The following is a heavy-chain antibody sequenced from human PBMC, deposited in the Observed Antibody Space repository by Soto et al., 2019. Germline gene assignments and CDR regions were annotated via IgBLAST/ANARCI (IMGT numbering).Heavy chain of an antibody. CDR1: GFTFSSYS. CDR3: AKTSGLEDFFDY. J-gene: IGHJ4*02. Sequence: EVQLVESGGGLVQPGGSLRLSCAASGFTFSSYSMNWVRQAPGKGLEWVSEISGSGGSTYYADSVKGRFTISRDNSKNTLYLQMNSLRAEDTAVYYCAKTSGLEDFFDYWGQGTLVTVSS. D-gene: IGHD3-3*01. CDR2: ISGSGGST. V-gene: IGHV3-23*04.